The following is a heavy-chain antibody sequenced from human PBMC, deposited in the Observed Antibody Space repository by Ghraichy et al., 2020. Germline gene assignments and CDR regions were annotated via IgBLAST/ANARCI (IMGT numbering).Heavy chain of an antibody. CDR3: ARVKGYCSSTSCYVSGRAYYYYGMDV. V-gene: IGHV3-30-3*01. CDR1: GFTFSSYA. Sequence: GGSLRLSCAASGFTFSSYAMHWVRQAPGKGLEWVAVISYDGSNKYYADSVKGRFTISRDNSKNTLYLQMNSLRAEDTAVYYCARVKGYCSSTSCYVSGRAYYYYGMDVWGQGTTVTVSS. D-gene: IGHD2-2*01. J-gene: IGHJ6*02. CDR2: ISYDGSNK.